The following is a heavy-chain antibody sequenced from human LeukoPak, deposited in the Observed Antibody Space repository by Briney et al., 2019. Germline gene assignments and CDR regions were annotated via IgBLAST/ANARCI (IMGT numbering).Heavy chain of an antibody. Sequence: GGSLRLSCAASGFTFSSYGMHWVRQAPGKGREWVAVIWYDGTDKHYADSVKGRFTISRDNSKNTLYLQMSSLRAEDTAVYYCARDTSPGYCSSATCHGFDYWGQGTLVTVSS. CDR3: ARDTSPGYCSSATCHGFDY. D-gene: IGHD2-2*01. CDR2: IWYDGTDK. V-gene: IGHV3-33*01. J-gene: IGHJ4*02. CDR1: GFTFSSYG.